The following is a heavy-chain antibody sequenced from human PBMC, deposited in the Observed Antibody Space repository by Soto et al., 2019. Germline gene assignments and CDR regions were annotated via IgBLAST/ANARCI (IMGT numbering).Heavy chain of an antibody. Sequence: GGSLRLSCAASGFTFSTYAMNWVRQAPGKGLEWFSAISGTGGNTYYADCVKGRFTISRDNSKNTLYLQMNSLRAEDTAEYFCAKIEATITPHFDYRRKGTLVTVAS. V-gene: IGHV3-23*01. J-gene: IGHJ4*02. CDR1: GFTFSTYA. CDR3: AKIEATITPHFDY. CDR2: ISGTGGNT.